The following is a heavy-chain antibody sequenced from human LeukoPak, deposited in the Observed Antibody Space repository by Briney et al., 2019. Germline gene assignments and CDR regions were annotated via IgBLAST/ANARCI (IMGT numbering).Heavy chain of an antibody. CDR2: IYSDGST. CDR1: GFTVTSNY. Sequence: GSLRLSCAVSGFTVTSNYMSWVRQAPGKGLEWVSVIYSDGSTYYADSVKGRFTISRDNSKNTLYLQMNSLRAEDTAVYYCAKNREYGDRLRYFDYWGQGTLVTVSS. J-gene: IGHJ4*02. CDR3: AKNREYGDRLRYFDY. V-gene: IGHV3-53*01. D-gene: IGHD4-17*01.